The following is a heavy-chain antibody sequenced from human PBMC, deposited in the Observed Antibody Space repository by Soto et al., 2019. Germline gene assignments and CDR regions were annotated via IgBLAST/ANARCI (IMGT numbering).Heavy chain of an antibody. V-gene: IGHV1-18*01. D-gene: IGHD6-19*01. Sequence: ASVKVSCKASGYTFTSYGISWVRHAPGQGLEWMGWISAYNGNTNYAQKLQGRVTMTTDTSTSTAYMELRSLRSDDTAVYYCASFVAGTFDYWRQGPLVTVSS. CDR3: ASFVAGTFDY. J-gene: IGHJ4*02. CDR1: GYTFTSYG. CDR2: ISAYNGNT.